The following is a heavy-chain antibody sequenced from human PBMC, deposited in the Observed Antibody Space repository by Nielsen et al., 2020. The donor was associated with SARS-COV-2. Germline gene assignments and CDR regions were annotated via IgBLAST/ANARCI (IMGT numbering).Heavy chain of an antibody. Sequence: GGSLRLSCAASGFTFSSYGMHWVRQAPGKGLEWVAVISYDGSNRYYPDSVKGRFTISRDNTKRSLYLQMRGLRAEDTAIYFCGRDRSPSLWGQGTVVTVSS. CDR1: GFTFSSYG. J-gene: IGHJ4*02. D-gene: IGHD1-26*01. CDR2: ISYDGSNR. V-gene: IGHV3-33*05. CDR3: GRDRSPSL.